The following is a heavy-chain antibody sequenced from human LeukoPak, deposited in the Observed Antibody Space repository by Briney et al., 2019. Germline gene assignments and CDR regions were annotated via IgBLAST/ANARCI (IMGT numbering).Heavy chain of an antibody. CDR3: TTERPYFDN. Sequence: GGSLRLSCAASGFTFSNAWMSWVRQAPGKGLEWVGRIKSKTNGGTTDYAAPVKGRFTISRDDSKNTLYLQMNSLKSEDAALYYCTTERPYFDNWGQGTLVTVSS. CDR1: GFTFSNAW. J-gene: IGHJ4*02. V-gene: IGHV3-15*01. CDR2: IKSKTNGGTT.